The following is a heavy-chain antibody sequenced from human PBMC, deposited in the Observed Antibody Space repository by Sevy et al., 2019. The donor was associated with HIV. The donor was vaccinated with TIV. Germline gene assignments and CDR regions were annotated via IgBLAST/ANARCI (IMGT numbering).Heavy chain of an antibody. J-gene: IGHJ4*02. V-gene: IGHV4-34*01. CDR3: ARSRHQRIIITFGGPGNYFDY. Sequence: SETLSLTCAVYGGSFSGYYWSWIRHPPGKGLEWIGEINHSGSTNYNPSLKSRVTISVDTSKNQFSLKLSSVTAADTAVYYCARSRHQRIIITFGGPGNYFDYWGQGTLVTVSS. CDR2: INHSGST. D-gene: IGHD3-16*01. CDR1: GGSFSGYY.